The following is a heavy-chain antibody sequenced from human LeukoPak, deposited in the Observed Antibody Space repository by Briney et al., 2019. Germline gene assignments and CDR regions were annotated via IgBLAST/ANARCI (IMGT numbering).Heavy chain of an antibody. D-gene: IGHD7-27*01. CDR1: GASISNTGYY. Sequence: PSETLSLTCTVSGASISNTGYYWGWIRQPPGKGLEWIGNIYHSGSTYYSPSLKSRVTLSVDTPKNQFSLKLSSVTAADTAVYYCAGLLNGGASHWFDPWGQGTLVTVSS. CDR2: IYHSGST. V-gene: IGHV4-39*01. J-gene: IGHJ5*02. CDR3: AGLLNGGASHWFDP.